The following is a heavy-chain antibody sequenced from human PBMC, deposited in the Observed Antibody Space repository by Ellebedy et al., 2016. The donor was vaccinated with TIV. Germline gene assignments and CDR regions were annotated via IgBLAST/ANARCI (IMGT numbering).Heavy chain of an antibody. CDR2: INPNSGGT. J-gene: IGHJ4*02. CDR1: GYTFTGYY. D-gene: IGHD2-2*01. Sequence: AASVKVSCKASGYTFTGYYMHWVRQAPGQGLEWMGWINPNSGGTNYAQKFQGRVTMTRDTSISTAYMELSRLRSDDTAVYYCARLTLVVPAAGQGDYWGQGTLVTVSS. V-gene: IGHV1-2*02. CDR3: ARLTLVVPAAGQGDY.